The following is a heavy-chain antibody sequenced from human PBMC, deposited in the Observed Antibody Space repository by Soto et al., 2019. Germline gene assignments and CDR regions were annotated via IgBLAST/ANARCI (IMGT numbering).Heavy chain of an antibody. CDR1: GDSFNDYY. CDR3: ARESGGATATLDYYYFYLDV. D-gene: IGHD5-12*01. Sequence: VQLVQSGAEVRKPGASVKASCKSSGDSFNDYYIHWVRQAPGQGLEWMGWINPNGGVTKYAQKFQGWVTKTRDTSIRTVYMELRRLRSDDTAIYYCARESGGATATLDYYYFYLDVWGKGTTVTVSS. CDR2: INPNGGVT. J-gene: IGHJ6*03. V-gene: IGHV1-2*04.